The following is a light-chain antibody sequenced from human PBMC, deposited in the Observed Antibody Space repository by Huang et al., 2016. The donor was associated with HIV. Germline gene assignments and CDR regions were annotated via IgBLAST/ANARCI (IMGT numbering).Light chain of an antibody. CDR2: AAS. V-gene: IGKV1-27*01. J-gene: IGKJ1*01. CDR3: QNDNSAPSWT. CDR1: RGIANY. Sequence: DIQMTHSPSSLSASLGDRVTISCRASRGIANYLAWYQQKPGKGPKLLIYAASTLQSGVPSRRSGSGSGTHFTLTIRNLQPEDVATYYCQNDNSAPSWTVGQGTKVEIK.